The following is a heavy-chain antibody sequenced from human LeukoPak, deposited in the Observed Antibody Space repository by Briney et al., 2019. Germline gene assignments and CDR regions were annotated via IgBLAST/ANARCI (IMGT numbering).Heavy chain of an antibody. V-gene: IGHV3-23*01. CDR3: AKDSSSSSVYYFDY. CDR2: ISGSGGST. J-gene: IGHJ4*02. D-gene: IGHD6-13*01. CDR1: GFTFSSYA. Sequence: GGSLRLSCAASGFTFSSYAMHWVRQAPGKGLEWVSAISGSGGSTYYADSVMGRFTISRDNSKNTLYLQMNSLRAEDTAVYYCAKDSSSSSVYYFDYWGQGTLVTVSS.